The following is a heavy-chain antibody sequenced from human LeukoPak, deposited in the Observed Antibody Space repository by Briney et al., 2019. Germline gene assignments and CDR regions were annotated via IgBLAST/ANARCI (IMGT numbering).Heavy chain of an antibody. Sequence: PSETLSLTCTVSGGSISSSHWNWLRQSPGKGLEWIGYVSYIGSTNYNPSFESRVTISVDTSKNQFSLRLSSVTAAATAVYYCAREVSSWSFDRWGQGALVTVSS. V-gene: IGHV4-59*01. CDR2: VSYIGST. D-gene: IGHD6-13*01. CDR3: AREVSSWSFDR. CDR1: GGSISSSH. J-gene: IGHJ5*02.